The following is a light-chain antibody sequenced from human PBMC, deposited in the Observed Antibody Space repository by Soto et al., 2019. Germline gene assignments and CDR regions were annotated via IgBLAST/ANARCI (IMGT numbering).Light chain of an antibody. V-gene: IGKV3-15*01. CDR1: QSISSY. J-gene: IGKJ5*01. Sequence: ERVYIQLAAKPSLSAREKTTPSFPATQSISSYLAWYQLKPGQAPRLLIYGVSTRATGIPARFSGSGSGTEFTLTISSLQSEDVAVYYCQQYSDWPSITFGQGTRLEIK. CDR3: QQYSDWPSIT. CDR2: GVS.